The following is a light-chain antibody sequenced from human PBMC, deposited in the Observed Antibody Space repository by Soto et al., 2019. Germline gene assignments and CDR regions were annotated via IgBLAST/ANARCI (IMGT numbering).Light chain of an antibody. Sequence: DIVMTQSPDSLAVSLGERATINCKSSQSVLYSSNNKNYLAWYQQRPGQPPKLLIYWASTRESGVPDGFSGSGSGTDFTLTISSLQAEDVAVYYCQQYYTTHRTFGQGTKVEIK. CDR2: WAS. V-gene: IGKV4-1*01. J-gene: IGKJ1*01. CDR1: QSVLYSSNNKNY. CDR3: QQYYTTHRT.